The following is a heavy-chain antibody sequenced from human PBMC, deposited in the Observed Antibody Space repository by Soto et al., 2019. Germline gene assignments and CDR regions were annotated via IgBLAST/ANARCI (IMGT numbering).Heavy chain of an antibody. CDR1: GFTFSSYA. Sequence: GGSLRLSCAASGFTFSSYAMSWVRQAPGKGLEWVSAISGSGGSTYYADSVKGRFTISRDNSKNTLYLQMNSRRAEDAAVYYCAKGRDFALVPASPFDFWGQGTLVTVSS. D-gene: IGHD2-2*01. J-gene: IGHJ4*02. CDR2: ISGSGGST. CDR3: AKGRDFALVPASPFDF. V-gene: IGHV3-23*01.